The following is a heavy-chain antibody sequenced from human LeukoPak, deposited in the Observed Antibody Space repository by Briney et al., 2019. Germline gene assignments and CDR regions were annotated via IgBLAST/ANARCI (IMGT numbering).Heavy chain of an antibody. J-gene: IGHJ6*03. CDR2: ISSYNGNT. V-gene: IGHV1-18*01. CDR3: ARWAQPYHYYYMDV. CDR1: GYTFTSYG. Sequence: ASVKVSCKASGYTFTSYGISWVRQAPGQGLEWMGWISSYNGNTNYAQKHQSRVTMTTDTSTSTAYMELRSLRSDDTAVYYCARWAQPYHYYYMDVWGKGTTVTISS.